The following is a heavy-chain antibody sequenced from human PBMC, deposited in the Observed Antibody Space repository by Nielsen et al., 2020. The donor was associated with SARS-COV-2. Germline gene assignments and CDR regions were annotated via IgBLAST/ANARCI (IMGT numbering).Heavy chain of an antibody. V-gene: IGHV5-51*01. CDR3: VRGFGVEITTPLDY. CDR1: GYSFTSYW. Sequence: GGSLRLSCKGSGYSFTSYWIGWVRQTPGKGLEWMGVIYPGDSDTRYSPSFQGQVTISADKSTRTAFLQWSGLKASDTAMYYCVRGFGVEITTPLDYWGQGTLVTVSS. D-gene: IGHD5-24*01. CDR2: IYPGDSDT. J-gene: IGHJ4*02.